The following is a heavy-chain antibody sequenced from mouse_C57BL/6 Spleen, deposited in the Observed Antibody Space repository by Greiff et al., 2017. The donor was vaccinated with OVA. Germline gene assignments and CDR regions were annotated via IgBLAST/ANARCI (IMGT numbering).Heavy chain of an antibody. V-gene: IGHV1-76*01. CDR2: IYPGSGNT. CDR3: ARGDYGIPFAY. D-gene: IGHD2-1*01. Sequence: QVHVKQSGAELVRPGASVKLSCKASGYTFTDYYINWVKQRPGQGLEWIARIYPGSGNTYYNEKFKGKATLTAEKSSSTAYMQLSSLTSEDSAVYFCARGDYGIPFAYWGQGTLVTVSA. CDR1: GYTFTDYY. J-gene: IGHJ3*01.